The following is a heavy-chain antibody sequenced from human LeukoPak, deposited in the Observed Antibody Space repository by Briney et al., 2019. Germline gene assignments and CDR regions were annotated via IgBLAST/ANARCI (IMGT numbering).Heavy chain of an antibody. CDR1: GGTFSSYA. CDR2: IIPIFGTA. J-gene: IGHJ4*02. Sequence: SVKVSCKASGGTFSSYAISWARQAPGQGLEWMGRIIPIFGTANYAQKFQGRVTITTDESTSTAYMELSSLRSEDTAVYYCARDRSSGWNLFDYWGQGTLVTVSS. V-gene: IGHV1-69*05. CDR3: ARDRSSGWNLFDY. D-gene: IGHD6-19*01.